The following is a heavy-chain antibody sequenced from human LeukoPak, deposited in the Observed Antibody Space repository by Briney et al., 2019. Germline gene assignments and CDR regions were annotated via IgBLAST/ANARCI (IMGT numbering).Heavy chain of an antibody. J-gene: IGHJ6*02. CDR3: ARDPLGGYHGMDV. D-gene: IGHD3-16*01. CDR1: RDSVSSNSAA. CDR2: TYYRSRWYD. Sequence: SQTLSLTCAISRDSVSSNSAAWNWIRQSPSRGLEWLGRTYYRSRWYDDYAVSVESRITINPDTSKNQFSLQLNSVTPEDTAVYYCARDPLGGYHGMDVWGQGTTVIVSS. V-gene: IGHV6-1*01.